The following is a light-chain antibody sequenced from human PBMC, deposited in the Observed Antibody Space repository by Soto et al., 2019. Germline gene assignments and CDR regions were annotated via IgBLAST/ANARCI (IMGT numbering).Light chain of an antibody. Sequence: EIVMTQSPATLSVSPGERATLSCRASQSVSSNLAWYQQKRGQAPRLLIYGASTRATGIPARFSGSGSGTEFTLTISSLQSEDFAVYYCQQRSNWLTFGGGTKVEIK. CDR1: QSVSSN. V-gene: IGKV3-15*01. CDR3: QQRSNWLT. CDR2: GAS. J-gene: IGKJ4*01.